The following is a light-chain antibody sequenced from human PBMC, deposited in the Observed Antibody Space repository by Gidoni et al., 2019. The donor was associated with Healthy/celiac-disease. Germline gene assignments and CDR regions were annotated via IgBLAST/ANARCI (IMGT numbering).Light chain of an antibody. CDR3: QQYGSSPHT. CDR1: QSVSRSY. CDR2: GAS. Sequence: EIVLTQSPGTLSLSPGERATLSCRASQSVSRSYLAWYQQKPGQAPRLLIYGASSRATGIPDRFSGSGSGTDFTLTISRLEPEDFAVYYCQQYGSSPHTFXQGTKLEIK. V-gene: IGKV3-20*01. J-gene: IGKJ2*01.